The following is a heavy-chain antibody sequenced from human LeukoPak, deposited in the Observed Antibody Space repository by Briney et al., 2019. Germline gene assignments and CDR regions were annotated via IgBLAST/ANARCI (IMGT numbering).Heavy chain of an antibody. CDR1: GFTFSSYN. D-gene: IGHD5-12*01. V-gene: IGHV3-21*01. CDR2: ISGSSNYI. Sequence: GGSLRLSCAASGFTFSSYNMYWVRQAPGKGLEWVSSISGSSNYIYYADSVKGRFTISRDNAKNSLYLQMNSLRADDTATYYCARLNGGYGSTGGFDPLGQGTLVTVSS. J-gene: IGHJ5*02. CDR3: ARLNGGYGSTGGFDP.